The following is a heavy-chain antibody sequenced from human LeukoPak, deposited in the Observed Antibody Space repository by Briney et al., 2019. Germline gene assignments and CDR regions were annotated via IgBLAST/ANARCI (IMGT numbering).Heavy chain of an antibody. J-gene: IGHJ6*04. CDR3: AELGITMIGGV. D-gene: IGHD3-10*02. CDR2: ISSSGSTI. CDR1: GFTFSSYT. Sequence: GGSLRLSCAASGFTFSSYTMNWVRQAPGKGLEWVSYISSSGSTIYYADSVKGRSTISRDNAKNSLYLQMNSLRAEDTAVYYCAELGITMIGGVWGKGTTVTISS. V-gene: IGHV3-48*03.